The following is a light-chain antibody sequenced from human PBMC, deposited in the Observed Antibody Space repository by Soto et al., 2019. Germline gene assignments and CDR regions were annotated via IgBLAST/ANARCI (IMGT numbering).Light chain of an antibody. J-gene: IGKJ5*01. CDR1: QSLSSNF. CDR2: DSS. Sequence: PGERATLSCRASQSLSSNFLAWYQQKPGQPPRLLIYDSSTRATGFPDRFSGSGSGTEFTLTISSLQSEDFAVYYCQQRSNWPITFGQGTRLEIK. CDR3: QQRSNWPIT. V-gene: IGKV3D-20*02.